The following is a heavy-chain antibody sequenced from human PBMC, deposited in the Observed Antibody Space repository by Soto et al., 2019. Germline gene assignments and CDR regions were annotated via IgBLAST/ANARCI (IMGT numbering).Heavy chain of an antibody. Sequence: SETLSLTCTVSGGSISSYYWSWIRQPPGKGLEWIGYIYYSGSTYYNPSLKSRVTISVDTSKNQFSLKLSSVTAADTAVYYCARVRYYYGSGSYSREENWFDPWGQGTLVTVSS. J-gene: IGHJ5*02. D-gene: IGHD3-10*01. CDR3: ARVRYYYGSGSYSREENWFDP. V-gene: IGHV4-59*12. CDR1: GGSISSYY. CDR2: IYYSGST.